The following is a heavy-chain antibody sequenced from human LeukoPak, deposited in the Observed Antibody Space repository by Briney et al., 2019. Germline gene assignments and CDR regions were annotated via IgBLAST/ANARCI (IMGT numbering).Heavy chain of an antibody. D-gene: IGHD3-10*01. V-gene: IGHV1-8*01. CDR2: MNPNSGNT. CDR1: GYTFTSYD. CDR3: ARGPIYYSTGIYYFDY. Sequence: GASVTVSCKASGYTFTSYDMNWVRQASGQGLEWMGWMNPNSGNTGSAQNFQCRVTMTRDTSISTAYMELSSLRSEDTAVYYCARGPIYYSTGIYYFDYWGQGTLVTVSS. J-gene: IGHJ4*02.